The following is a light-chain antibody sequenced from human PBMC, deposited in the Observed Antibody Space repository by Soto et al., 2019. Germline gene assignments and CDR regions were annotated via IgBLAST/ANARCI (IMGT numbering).Light chain of an antibody. J-gene: IGKJ1*01. V-gene: IGKV3-20*01. Sequence: ESVLTQSPGTLSLSPGERVTLSCRASQSVFNNYLAWYQQKPDQAPRLLIYGASTRATGIPDRFGGSGSGTDFTLTITRLEPEDVAVYYCQQYGSSLTWTFGQGTTVEIK. CDR1: QSVFNNY. CDR2: GAS. CDR3: QQYGSSLTWT.